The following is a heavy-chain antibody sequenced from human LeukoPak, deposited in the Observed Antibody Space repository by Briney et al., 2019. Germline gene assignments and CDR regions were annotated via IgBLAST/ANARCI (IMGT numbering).Heavy chain of an antibody. CDR3: ARAAWLWDP. Sequence: PGGSLRLSCAASGFTFSSYGMHWVRQAPGKGLEWVANIKQDGSEKYYVDSVKGRFTISRDNAKNSLYLQMNSLRAEDTAVYYCARAAWLWDPWGQGTLVTVSS. CDR1: GFTFSSYG. D-gene: IGHD3-22*01. CDR2: IKQDGSEK. V-gene: IGHV3-7*01. J-gene: IGHJ5*02.